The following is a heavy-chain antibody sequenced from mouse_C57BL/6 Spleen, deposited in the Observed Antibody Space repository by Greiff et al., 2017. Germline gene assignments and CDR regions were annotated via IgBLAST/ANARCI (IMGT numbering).Heavy chain of an antibody. J-gene: IGHJ4*01. CDR1: GFSLTSYG. D-gene: IGHD1-1*01. CDR2: IWRGGST. Sequence: QVQLQQSGPGLVQPSPSLSLTCTASGFSLTSYGVHWVRQSPGQGLEWLGVIWRGGSTDYNAAFMSRLSITKENDKIQVFFKMNSLQAYDDAVDYCAKGTVVGTNAMDYWGQGTSVTVSA. V-gene: IGHV2-5*01. CDR3: AKGTVVGTNAMDY.